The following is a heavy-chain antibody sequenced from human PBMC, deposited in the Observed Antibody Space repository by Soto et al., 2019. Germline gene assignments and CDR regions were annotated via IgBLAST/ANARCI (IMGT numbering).Heavy chain of an antibody. CDR2: IRGGGGTT. Sequence: HPGASLRPSCAASGFAFSKCAMPWVHRAPGKGLEWVSAIRGGGGTTYYADSVKGRFTISRDNSKNTLYLQMNSLRAEDTALYYCANFNAVAPPYYYMDVWGKGTTVTVSS. CDR1: GFAFSKCA. CDR3: ANFNAVAPPYYYMDV. D-gene: IGHD2-15*01. V-gene: IGHV3-23*01. J-gene: IGHJ6*03.